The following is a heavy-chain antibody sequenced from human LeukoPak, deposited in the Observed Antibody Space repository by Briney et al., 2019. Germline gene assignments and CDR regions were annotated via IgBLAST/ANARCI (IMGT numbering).Heavy chain of an antibody. Sequence: ASVKVSCKASGYTFTSYGISWVRQAPGQGLEWMGWISAYNGNTNCAQKLQGRVTMTTDTSTSTAYMELRSLRSDDTAVYYCARDQFIVVVVAALFERAWFDPWGQGTLVTVPS. CDR2: ISAYNGNT. J-gene: IGHJ5*02. CDR3: ARDQFIVVVVAALFERAWFDP. V-gene: IGHV1-18*01. D-gene: IGHD2-15*01. CDR1: GYTFTSYG.